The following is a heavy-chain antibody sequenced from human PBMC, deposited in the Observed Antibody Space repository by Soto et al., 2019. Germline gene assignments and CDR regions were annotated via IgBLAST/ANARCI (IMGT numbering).Heavy chain of an antibody. J-gene: IGHJ5*02. D-gene: IGHD4-17*01. V-gene: IGHV4-39*01. CDR2: IYYSGST. CDR3: ARHERGYGDYVRWLDP. CDR1: GGSISSSSYY. Sequence: PSETLSLTCTVSGGSISSSSYYWGWIRQPPGKGLEWILTIYYSGSTYYNPSLKSRATISLDTSKNQFSLKLSSVTAADTAVYYCARHERGYGDYVRWLDPWGQGTLVTVSS.